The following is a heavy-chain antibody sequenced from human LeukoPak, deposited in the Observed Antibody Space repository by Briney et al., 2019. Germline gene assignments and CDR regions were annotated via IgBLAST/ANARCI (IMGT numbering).Heavy chain of an antibody. Sequence: SETLSLTCNVSGASLSSSNHYWVWIRQPPGKGLEWIGSIYSTGLTYYKPSLKSRLTISLDTSKNQFSLKLTSVTAADTALYYCARVVASTSIDSWGQGTLVTVSS. CDR1: GASLSSSNHY. D-gene: IGHD2-15*01. CDR2: IYSTGLT. J-gene: IGHJ4*02. CDR3: ARVVASTSIDS. V-gene: IGHV4-39*07.